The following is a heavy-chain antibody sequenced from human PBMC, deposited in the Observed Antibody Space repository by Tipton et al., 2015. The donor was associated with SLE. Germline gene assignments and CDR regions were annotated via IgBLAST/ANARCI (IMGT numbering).Heavy chain of an antibody. Sequence: QVQLVQSGGGVVQPGRSLRLSCAASGFTFSSYGMHWVRQAPGKGLEWVAVISYDGSNKYYADSVKGRFTISRDNSKNTLYLQMNSLRAEDTAVYYCARPGGGFDYWGQGTLVTVSS. CDR3: ARPGGGFDY. J-gene: IGHJ4*02. CDR2: ISYDGSNK. D-gene: IGHD3-10*01. CDR1: GFTFSSYG. V-gene: IGHV3-30*03.